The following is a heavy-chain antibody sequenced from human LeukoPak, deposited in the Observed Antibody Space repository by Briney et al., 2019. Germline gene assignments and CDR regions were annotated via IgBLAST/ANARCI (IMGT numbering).Heavy chain of an antibody. D-gene: IGHD3-9*01. Sequence: SDPLTLPCTLSGRSINSYYWSWIRQPPGKGREWIAYIYYNWSTDYKPSFKRQVTISEHTSRNQYYPKLPSVTPADPAVNYVVRGISDWDWYYDFWGRGTLVTVSS. V-gene: IGHV4-59*07. CDR1: GRSINSYY. J-gene: IGHJ2*01. CDR2: IYYNWST. CDR3: VRGISDWDWYYDF.